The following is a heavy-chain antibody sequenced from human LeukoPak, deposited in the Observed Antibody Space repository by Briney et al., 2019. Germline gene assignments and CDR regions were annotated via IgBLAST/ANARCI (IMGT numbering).Heavy chain of an antibody. V-gene: IGHV3-23*01. J-gene: IGHJ3*02. CDR2: ISGSGGST. CDR3: ARDLNNKYFGELVDAFDI. Sequence: GGSLRLSCAASGFTFSSYAMSWVRQAPGKGLEWVSAISGSGGSTYYADSVKGRFTISRDNSKNTLYLQMNSLRAEDTAVYYCARDLNNKYFGELVDAFDIWGQGTMVTVSS. D-gene: IGHD3-10*01. CDR1: GFTFSSYA.